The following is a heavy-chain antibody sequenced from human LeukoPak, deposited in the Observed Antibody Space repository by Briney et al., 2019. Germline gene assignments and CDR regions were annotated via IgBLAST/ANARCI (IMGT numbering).Heavy chain of an antibody. V-gene: IGHV1-69*04. CDR3: ARVPSYSSGLDY. Sequence: SVKVSCKASGYTFTSYGISWVRQAPGQGLEWMGRIIPILGIANYAQKFQGRVTITADKSTSTAYMELSSLRSEDTAVYYCARVPSYSSGLDYWGQGTLVTVSS. CDR1: GYTFTSYG. J-gene: IGHJ4*02. D-gene: IGHD6-19*01. CDR2: IIPILGIA.